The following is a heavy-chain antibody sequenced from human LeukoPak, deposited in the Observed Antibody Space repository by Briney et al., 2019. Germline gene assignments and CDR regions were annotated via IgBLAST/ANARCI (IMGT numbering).Heavy chain of an antibody. Sequence: PGGSLRLSCAASGVTASSNYMSWVRQAPGKGLEWVSVIYSGGSTYYADSVKGRFTISRDNSKNTLYLQMNSLRAEDTAVYYCAREEGGAGLYGFDIWGQGTMVTVSS. D-gene: IGHD1-26*01. J-gene: IGHJ3*02. CDR1: GVTASSNY. V-gene: IGHV3-66*01. CDR3: AREEGGAGLYGFDI. CDR2: IYSGGST.